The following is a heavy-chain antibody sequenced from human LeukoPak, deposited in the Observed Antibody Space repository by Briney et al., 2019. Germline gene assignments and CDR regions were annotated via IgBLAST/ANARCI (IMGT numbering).Heavy chain of an antibody. CDR1: GGSISDCY. D-gene: IGHD6-19*01. CDR2: IFGSGSS. CDR3: ARDHQHSGWPYYFDY. J-gene: IGHJ4*02. V-gene: IGHV4-59*12. Sequence: SETLSLTCTVSGGSISDCYWSWIRQPPGKGLEWIGWIFGSGSSNYNPSLKSRVTISADTSKNQFSLKLSSVTAADTAVYYCARDHQHSGWPYYFDYWGQGTLVTVSS.